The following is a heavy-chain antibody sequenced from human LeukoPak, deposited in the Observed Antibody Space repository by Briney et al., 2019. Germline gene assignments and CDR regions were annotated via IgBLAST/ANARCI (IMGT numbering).Heavy chain of an antibody. D-gene: IGHD2-2*01. Sequence: SETLSLTCAVYGGSFSGYYWSWIRQPPGKRLEWIGEINHSGSTNYNPSLKSRVTISVDTSKNQFSLKLSSVTAADTAVYYCAREKYQLLSYYYMDVWGKGTTVTVSS. CDR2: INHSGST. V-gene: IGHV4-34*01. CDR3: AREKYQLLSYYYMDV. J-gene: IGHJ6*03. CDR1: GGSFSGYY.